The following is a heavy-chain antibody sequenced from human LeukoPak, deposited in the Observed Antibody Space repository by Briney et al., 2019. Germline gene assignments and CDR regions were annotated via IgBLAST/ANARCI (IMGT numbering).Heavy chain of an antibody. CDR1: GGSISGYY. J-gene: IGHJ6*02. D-gene: IGHD1-7*01. Sequence: PSETLSLTCSVSGGSISGYYWSWIRQPPGKGPEWIGYIYYSGSTYYNPSLKSRVTISVDSSKNQFSLRLTSVTAADTAVYYCARSAGTTGIYYQFGMDVWGQGTTVTVSS. V-gene: IGHV4-59*08. CDR2: IYYSGST. CDR3: ARSAGTTGIYYQFGMDV.